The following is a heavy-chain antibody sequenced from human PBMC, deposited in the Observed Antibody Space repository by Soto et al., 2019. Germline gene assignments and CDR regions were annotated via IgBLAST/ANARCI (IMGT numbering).Heavy chain of an antibody. V-gene: IGHV4-59*01. Sequence: PSETLSLTCTVSGGSISGYYWSWVRQAPGKGLEWIGYKYYSGNINYNPSLKSRVTMSVDTSKNQFSLKLTSVSAADTALYYCARGFGLAARGMDVWGQGTTVTVSS. D-gene: IGHD2-15*01. J-gene: IGHJ6*02. CDR1: GGSISGYY. CDR3: ARGFGLAARGMDV. CDR2: KYYSGNI.